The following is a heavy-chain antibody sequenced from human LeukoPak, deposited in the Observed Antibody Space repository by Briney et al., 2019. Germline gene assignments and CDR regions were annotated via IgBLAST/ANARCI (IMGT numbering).Heavy chain of an antibody. V-gene: IGHV3-74*01. CDR3: LRELLGDYGGNTDAFDI. CDR1: GFTFSRYW. CDR2: INTDGISS. D-gene: IGHD4-23*01. Sequence: GGSLRLSCAASGFTFSRYWMHWVRQAPGKGLVWVSRINTDGISSSYADFVKGRFTISRDNSKNTLYLQMNSLRAEYTAVYYCLRELLGDYGGNTDAFDIWGQGTMGTVSS. J-gene: IGHJ3*02.